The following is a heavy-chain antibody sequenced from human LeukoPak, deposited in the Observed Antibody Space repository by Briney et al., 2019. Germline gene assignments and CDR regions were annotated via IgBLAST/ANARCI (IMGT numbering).Heavy chain of an antibody. V-gene: IGHV3-21*01. J-gene: IGHJ4*02. CDR2: MSSSSSYI. CDR1: GFTFSSYS. Sequence: GGSLRLSCAASGFTFSSYSMNWVRQAPGKGLEWVSSMSSSSSYIYYADSLKGRFTISRDNAKNSLYLQMNSLRAEDTAVYFCASSTSRAGGPGGHSFDYWGQGTLVTVSS. CDR3: ASSTSRAGGPGGHSFDY. D-gene: IGHD2-2*01.